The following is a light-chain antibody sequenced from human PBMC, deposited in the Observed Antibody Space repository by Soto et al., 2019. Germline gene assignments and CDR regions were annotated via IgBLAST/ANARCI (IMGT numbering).Light chain of an antibody. CDR2: GAS. V-gene: IGKV3-20*01. J-gene: IGKJ2*01. Sequence: EIVLTQSPGTLSLSPGERATLSCRASQSVSSSYLAWYQQKPGQAPRLLIYGASSRATGIPDRFSGSGSGTDFTLTISRLEPEDFALYYYQHYGSSPYTFRQGTKLEIK. CDR3: QHYGSSPYT. CDR1: QSVSSSY.